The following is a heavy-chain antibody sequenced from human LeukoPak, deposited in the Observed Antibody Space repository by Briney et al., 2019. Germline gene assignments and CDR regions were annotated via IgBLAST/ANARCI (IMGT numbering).Heavy chain of an antibody. J-gene: IGHJ4*02. CDR3: AKNSGYDFWSGYRHFDY. V-gene: IGHV3-23*01. D-gene: IGHD3-3*01. CDR1: GFTFSSYA. Sequence: PGGSLRLSCAASGFTFSSYAMSWVRQAPGKGLEWVSGISGSGGSTYYADSVKGRFTISRDNSKNTLYLQMNNLRAEDTAVYYCAKNSGYDFWSGYRHFDYWGQGTLVTVSS. CDR2: ISGSGGST.